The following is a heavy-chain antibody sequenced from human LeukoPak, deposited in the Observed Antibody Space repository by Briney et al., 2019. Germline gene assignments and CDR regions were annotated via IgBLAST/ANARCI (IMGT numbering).Heavy chain of an antibody. CDR3: VRISRSFVVASDWFFDL. D-gene: IGHD2-21*01. J-gene: IGHJ2*01. V-gene: IGHV2-5*04. Sequence: SGPTLVKPTQTLTLTCTFSGFSLNTHRVGVGWIRQPPGKALEGLALIYWDDDKRYSPSLRTRLTITKEISKNQVVLTMTNMASVDTCTYFCVRISRSFVVASDWFFDLWGRGTLVTVSS. CDR1: GFSLNTHRVG. CDR2: IYWDDDK.